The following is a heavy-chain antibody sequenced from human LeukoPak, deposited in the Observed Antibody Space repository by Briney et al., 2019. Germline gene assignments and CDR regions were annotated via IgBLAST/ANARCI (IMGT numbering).Heavy chain of an antibody. CDR3: ARDRGGAYDFWSGYYTGYFDY. CDR2: ISYDGSNK. D-gene: IGHD3-3*01. Sequence: GGSLRLSCAASGFTFSSYAMHWVRQAPGKGLEWVAVISYDGSNKYYADSVKGRFTISRDNAKNSLYLQMNSLRAEDTAVYYCARDRGGAYDFWSGYYTGYFDYWGQGTLVPVSS. CDR1: GFTFSSYA. J-gene: IGHJ4*02. V-gene: IGHV3-30*04.